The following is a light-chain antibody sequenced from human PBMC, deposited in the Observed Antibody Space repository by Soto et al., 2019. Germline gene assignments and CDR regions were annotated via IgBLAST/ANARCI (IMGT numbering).Light chain of an antibody. CDR2: DVN. Sequence: QSALTQPRSVSGSPGQSVTISCTGTSSDVGNYKYVSWYQQHPGKAPKLMIYDVNTRPSGVPDRFSGSKSGNTASLTISGLQAEDETDYYCCSYAGGNTWVFGGGTKLTVL. CDR3: CSYAGGNTWV. CDR1: SSDVGNYKY. J-gene: IGLJ3*02. V-gene: IGLV2-11*01.